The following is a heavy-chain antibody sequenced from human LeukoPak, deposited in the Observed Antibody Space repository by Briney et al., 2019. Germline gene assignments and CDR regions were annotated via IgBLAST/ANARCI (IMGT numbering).Heavy chain of an antibody. Sequence: SETLSLTCTVSGGSISIYYWSWIRQPPGKGLEWIGYIYNSGSTNYNPSLKSRVTISVDTSKNQFSLKMTSVTAADTAVYYCARDRELGYWGQGTLVPVPS. D-gene: IGHD1-26*01. CDR3: ARDRELGY. CDR1: GGSISIYY. J-gene: IGHJ1*01. V-gene: IGHV4-59*01. CDR2: IYNSGST.